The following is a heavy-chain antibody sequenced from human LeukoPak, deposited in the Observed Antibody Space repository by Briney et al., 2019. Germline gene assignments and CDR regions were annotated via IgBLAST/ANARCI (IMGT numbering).Heavy chain of an antibody. CDR3: ARHSKGRHMTVVVVEYYFDY. CDR1: GGSISSSNYY. D-gene: IGHD3-22*01. J-gene: IGHJ4*02. Sequence: SETLSLTCTVSGGSISSSNYYWGWIRQPPGKGLEWIGSIYYSGSTYYNPSLKSRVTISVDTSKNQFSLKLSSVTAADTAVYYCARHSKGRHMTVVVVEYYFDYWGQGTLVTVSS. CDR2: IYYSGST. V-gene: IGHV4-39*01.